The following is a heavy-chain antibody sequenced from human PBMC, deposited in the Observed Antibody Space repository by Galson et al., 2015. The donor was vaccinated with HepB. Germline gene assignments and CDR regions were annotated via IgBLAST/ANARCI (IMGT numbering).Heavy chain of an antibody. CDR1: GFTFSSYW. D-gene: IGHD3-3*01. Sequence: SLRLSCAASGFTFSSYWMSWVRQAPGKGLEWVANIKQDGREEYYVDSVKGRFSISRDNANNSLYLQMNSMRAEDTAVYYCATLGWDDFWNSFYWSYFDYWGQGTLVTVSS. CDR2: IKQDGREE. V-gene: IGHV3-7*03. J-gene: IGHJ4*02. CDR3: ATLGWDDFWNSFYWSYFDY.